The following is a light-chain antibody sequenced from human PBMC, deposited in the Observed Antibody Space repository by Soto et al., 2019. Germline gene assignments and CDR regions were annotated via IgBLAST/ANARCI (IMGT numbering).Light chain of an antibody. CDR1: QSVSGN. CDR2: AAS. CDR3: HPYNNWPPIT. Sequence: EIVMTQSTATLSVSPGERATLSCRASQSVSGNLAWYQQKPGQAPRLLIYAASTRATGIPARFSGSGSGTEFTLTISRLQSVYFAVYDCHPYNNWPPITFGPGTKVDI. V-gene: IGKV3-15*01. J-gene: IGKJ3*01.